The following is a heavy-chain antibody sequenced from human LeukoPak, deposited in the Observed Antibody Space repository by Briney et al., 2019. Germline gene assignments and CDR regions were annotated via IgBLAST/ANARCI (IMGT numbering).Heavy chain of an antibody. CDR2: IYYSGRT. J-gene: IGHJ1*01. V-gene: IGHV4-39*01. CDR3: ARRRYYDSSGYLE. Sequence: SETLSLTCTIFGDSVSRSDSYWDWIRQPPGKGLEWTGTIYYSGRTYYSPSLKSRVTLSVDMSNNQFSLTLSSVPAADTALYFCARRRYYDSSGYLEWGQGTLVTVSS. CDR1: GDSVSRSDSY. D-gene: IGHD3-22*01.